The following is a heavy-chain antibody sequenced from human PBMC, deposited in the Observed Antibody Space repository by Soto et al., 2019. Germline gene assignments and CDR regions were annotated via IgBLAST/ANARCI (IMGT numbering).Heavy chain of an antibody. Sequence: SEALSLTCTVSGGSISRYYWSWIRQPPGKGLECIGYIYHSVSTYYNPSLKSRVTISVDRSKNQFSLKLNSVTAADTAVYYCARGPPLGYWGQGTLVTVSS. CDR2: IYHSVST. J-gene: IGHJ4*02. V-gene: IGHV4-59*12. CDR1: GGSISRYY. CDR3: ARGPPLGY.